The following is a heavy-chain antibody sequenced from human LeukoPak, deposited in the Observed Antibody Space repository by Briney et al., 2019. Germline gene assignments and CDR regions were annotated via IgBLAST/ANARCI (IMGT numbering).Heavy chain of an antibody. CDR1: GFTFSDHY. V-gene: IGHV3-72*01. CDR3: AKSSGTYQNYAYCGMDV. CDR2: SRNKVNNYTT. J-gene: IGHJ6*02. Sequence: GGSLRLSCAASGFTFSDHYMDWVRQAPGKGLEWVGRSRNKVNNYTTEYDASVKGRFIISRDDSTDTLYLQMNSLKPEDTAVYYCAKSSGTYQNYAYCGMDVWGQGTTVTVSS. D-gene: IGHD1-26*01.